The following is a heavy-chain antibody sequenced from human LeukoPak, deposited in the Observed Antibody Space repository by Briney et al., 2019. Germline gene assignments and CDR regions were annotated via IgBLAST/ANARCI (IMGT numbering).Heavy chain of an antibody. CDR3: AGSWDYGGNHDAFDI. CDR1: GGTFSSYA. D-gene: IGHD4-23*01. Sequence: WASVKVSCKASGGTFSSYAISWVRQAPGQGLEWMGRIIPILGIANYAQKFQGRVTITEDKSTSTAYMELSSLRSEDTAVYYCAGSWDYGGNHDAFDIWGQGTMVTVSS. V-gene: IGHV1-69*04. J-gene: IGHJ3*02. CDR2: IIPILGIA.